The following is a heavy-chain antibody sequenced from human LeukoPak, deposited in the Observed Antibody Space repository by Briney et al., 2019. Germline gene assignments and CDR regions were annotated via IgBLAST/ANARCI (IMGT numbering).Heavy chain of an antibody. V-gene: IGHV1-18*01. CDR1: GYTFTSYG. D-gene: IGHD3-22*01. CDR2: ISAYNGNT. CDR3: AKSRWGYYDCGES. Sequence: LGASVKVSCKASGYTFTSYGISWVRQAPGQGLEWMGWISAYNGNTNYAQKLQGRVTMTTDTSTSTAYMELRSLRSDDTAVYYCAKSRWGYYDCGESWGQGTLVTVSS. J-gene: IGHJ5*02.